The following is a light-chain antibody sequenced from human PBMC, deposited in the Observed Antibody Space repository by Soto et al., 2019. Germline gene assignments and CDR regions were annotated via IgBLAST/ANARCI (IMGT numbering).Light chain of an antibody. CDR3: SSYAGSNNFPDV. CDR1: SSDVGGYNY. Sequence: QSVLTQPPSASGSPGQSVTISCTGTSSDVGGYNYVSWYQQHPGKAPKLMLYEVSKRPSGVPDRFSGSKSGNTASLTVSGLQAEDEADYYCSSYAGSNNFPDVFGTGTKVTVL. CDR2: EVS. J-gene: IGLJ1*01. V-gene: IGLV2-8*01.